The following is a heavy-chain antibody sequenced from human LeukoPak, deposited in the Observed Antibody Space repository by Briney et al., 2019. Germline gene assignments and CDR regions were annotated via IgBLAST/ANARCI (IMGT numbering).Heavy chain of an antibody. D-gene: IGHD6-19*01. J-gene: IGHJ4*02. Sequence: GGSLRLSCAASGFTFSSYWMSWVRQAPGKGLEWVSAISGSGGSTYYADSVKGRFTISRDNSKNTLYLQMNSLRAEDTAVYYCAKAAIAVAGTDPYEFDYWGQGTLVTVSS. V-gene: IGHV3-23*01. CDR1: GFTFSSYW. CDR2: ISGSGGST. CDR3: AKAAIAVAGTDPYEFDY.